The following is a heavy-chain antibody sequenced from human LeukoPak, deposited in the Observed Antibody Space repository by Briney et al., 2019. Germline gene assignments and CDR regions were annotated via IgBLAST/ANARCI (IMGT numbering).Heavy chain of an antibody. J-gene: IGHJ6*02. CDR1: GFTFSTFA. CDR3: VRDCGGDCLYGMDV. D-gene: IGHD2-21*02. CDR2: ISSDGAGT. V-gene: IGHV3-64*02. Sequence: GGSLRLSCAASGFTFSTFALHWVRQAPGKGLEYVSGISSDGAGTFYADSVKGRFTISRDNTKNTLFLQMGSLRAEDMAVYYCVRDCGGDCLYGMDVWGQGTTATVSS.